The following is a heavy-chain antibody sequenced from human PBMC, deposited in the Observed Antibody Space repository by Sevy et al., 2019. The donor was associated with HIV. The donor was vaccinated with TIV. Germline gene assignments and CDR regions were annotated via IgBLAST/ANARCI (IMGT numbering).Heavy chain of an antibody. D-gene: IGHD2-2*01. J-gene: IGHJ6*02. V-gene: IGHV3-23*01. CDR1: GFIFSNYP. CDR3: AKRYCSTITCYDDDFWNPYYFYGLDV. Sequence: GGSLRLSCAASGFIFSNYPMSWVRHSPGKGLEWVSDISAGGTTTYYANSVEGRFTISRDNSKHTVSLQMNSLVADDTVIYYCAKRYCSTITCYDDDFWNPYYFYGLDVWGQGISVTVSS. CDR2: ISAGGTTT.